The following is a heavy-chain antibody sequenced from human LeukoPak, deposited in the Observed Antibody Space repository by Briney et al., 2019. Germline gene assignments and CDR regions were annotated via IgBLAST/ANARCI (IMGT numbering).Heavy chain of an antibody. V-gene: IGHV1-18*01. CDR2: ISTSTGHT. CDR1: GYTFTSFG. D-gene: IGHD1-26*01. CDR3: ARRSGTYSDFDF. Sequence: ASVKVSSKASGYTFTSFGIGWVRPAPGQRVEWMGWISTSTGHTNYTHRLQGRVSITTDTSTNTVYMEMKSLTSDDSAVYYCARRSGTYSDFDFWGQGTLVTVSS. J-gene: IGHJ4*02.